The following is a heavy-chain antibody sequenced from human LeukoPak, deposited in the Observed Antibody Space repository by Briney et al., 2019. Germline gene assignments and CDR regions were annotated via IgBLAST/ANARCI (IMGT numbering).Heavy chain of an antibody. Sequence: KPSGTLSLTCAVSSGSVSSSNWLNWVRQPPGKGLEWIGEIYHSGNTNYNQSLKSRVTISVDKSRKKFSLKLSSVTAADTAVYFCARGARHYDTTGYYWYFDSWGQGALVTVSS. J-gene: IGHJ4*02. CDR1: SGSVSSSNW. CDR2: IYHSGNT. D-gene: IGHD3-22*01. V-gene: IGHV4-4*02. CDR3: ARGARHYDTTGYYWYFDS.